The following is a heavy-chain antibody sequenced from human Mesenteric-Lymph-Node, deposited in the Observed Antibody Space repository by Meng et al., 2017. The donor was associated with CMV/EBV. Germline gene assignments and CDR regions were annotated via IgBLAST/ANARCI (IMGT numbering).Heavy chain of an antibody. V-gene: IGHV1-2*01. J-gene: IGHJ5*02. CDR2: ISPYTGDT. Sequence: QVQLVQSGAEVQKPGASVKVSCKASGYSFTCYSIHWVRQAPGQLLEWMGRISPYTGDTIYDDIFQCRVTSTRYTSINTAYLKLRSLTSDDTAGYYCGGGQQTFDPWGQGTLVTVSS. CDR3: GGGQQTFDP. CDR1: GYSFTCYS. D-gene: IGHD1-1*01.